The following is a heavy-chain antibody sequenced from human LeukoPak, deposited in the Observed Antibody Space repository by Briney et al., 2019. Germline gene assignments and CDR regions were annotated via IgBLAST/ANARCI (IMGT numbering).Heavy chain of an antibody. Sequence: GGSLRLSCTAAGFTFTNNWMFWVRQAPGKGPEWLANINQDGSAADSVDSVKGRFTISRDNAKNSVSLQMNSLRVEDTAVYYYAVTSRSYAFDYWGPGTLVTVSS. CDR3: AVTSRSYAFDY. J-gene: IGHJ4*02. CDR2: INQDGSAA. V-gene: IGHV3-7*02. D-gene: IGHD3-16*01. CDR1: GFTFTNNW.